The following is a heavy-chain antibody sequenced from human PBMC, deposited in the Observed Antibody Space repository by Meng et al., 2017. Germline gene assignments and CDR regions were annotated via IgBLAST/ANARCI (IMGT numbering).Heavy chain of an antibody. J-gene: IGHJ4*02. CDR1: GFTFSSYE. CDR2: ISSSDSTI. Sequence: GGSLRLSCAASGFTFSSYEMNWVRQAPGKGLEWVSYISSSDSTIYYADSVKGRFTISRDNAKNSLYLQMNSLRAEDTAVYYCARDLTHDYGDYLQWGQGTLVTVSS. D-gene: IGHD4-17*01. V-gene: IGHV3-48*03. CDR3: ARDLTHDYGDYLQ.